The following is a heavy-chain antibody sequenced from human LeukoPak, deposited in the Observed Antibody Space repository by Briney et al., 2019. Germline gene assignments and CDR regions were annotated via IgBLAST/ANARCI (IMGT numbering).Heavy chain of an antibody. CDR1: GGTFSSYA. Sequence: SVKVSCKGSGGTFSSYAISWVRQAPGQGLEWMGGIIPIFGTANYAQKFQGGVTITADESTSTAYMELSSLRSEATAVYHCAREAYSSSWQEGYYYGMDVWGQGTTVTVSS. D-gene: IGHD6-13*01. V-gene: IGHV1-69*13. CDR2: IIPIFGTA. CDR3: AREAYSSSWQEGYYYGMDV. J-gene: IGHJ6*02.